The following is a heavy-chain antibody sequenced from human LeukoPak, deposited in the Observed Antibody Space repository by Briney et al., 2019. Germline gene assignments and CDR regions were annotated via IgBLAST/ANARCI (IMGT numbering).Heavy chain of an antibody. CDR2: IYSGGST. D-gene: IGHD6-19*01. Sequence: PGGSLRLSCAASGFTVSSNYMSWVRQAPGKGLEWVSVIYSGGSTYYADSVKGRFTISRDNSKNTLYLQMNSLRAEDTAVYYRARGSSGWYSNWFDPWGQGTLVTVSS. V-gene: IGHV3-53*01. CDR3: ARGSSGWYSNWFDP. CDR1: GFTVSSNY. J-gene: IGHJ5*02.